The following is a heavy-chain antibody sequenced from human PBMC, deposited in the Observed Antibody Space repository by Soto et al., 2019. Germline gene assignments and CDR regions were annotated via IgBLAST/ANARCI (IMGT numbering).Heavy chain of an antibody. V-gene: IGHV3-74*01. Sequence: LRLSCAASGFTFSRYWMHWVRQAPGKGLVWVSRINSDGRSTNYADSVKGRFTISRDNAKNTLYLQMNSLRAEDTAVYYCARAVTVSHWFDPWGQGTLVTVSS. D-gene: IGHD4-17*01. CDR2: INSDGRST. CDR3: ARAVTVSHWFDP. J-gene: IGHJ5*02. CDR1: GFTFSRYW.